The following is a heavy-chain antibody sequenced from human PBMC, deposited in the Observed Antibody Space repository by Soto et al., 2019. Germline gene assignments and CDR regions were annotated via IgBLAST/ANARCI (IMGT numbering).Heavy chain of an antibody. CDR3: ARLGGYCSTTTCYGYYAMDV. CDR2: IYYSGST. CDR1: GGSISSYY. J-gene: IGHJ6*02. Sequence: PSETLSLTCTVSGGSISSYYWSWIRQPPGKGLEWIGYIYYSGSTNYNPSLKSRVTISVDTSKNQFSLKVSSVTAADTAMYYCARLGGYCSTTTCYGYYAMDVWGQGTTVTVSS. V-gene: IGHV4-59*08. D-gene: IGHD2-2*01.